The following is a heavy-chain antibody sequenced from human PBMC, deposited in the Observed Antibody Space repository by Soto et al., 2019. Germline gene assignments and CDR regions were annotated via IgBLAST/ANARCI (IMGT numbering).Heavy chain of an antibody. CDR1: GGPITNYC. CDR3: AKASRVSLGHPLLFDY. D-gene: IGHD1-26*01. J-gene: IGHJ4*02. CDR2: IYYSGSN. V-gene: IGHV4-59*01. Sequence: SAPLSRTCPFSGGPITNYCWGWNRQPPGRGLEWVGYIYYSGSNNYNPSLKSGVTASVDTHKNQLSMKLSSVTAADTGLYYCAKASRVSLGHPLLFDYWGEGTVVTVS.